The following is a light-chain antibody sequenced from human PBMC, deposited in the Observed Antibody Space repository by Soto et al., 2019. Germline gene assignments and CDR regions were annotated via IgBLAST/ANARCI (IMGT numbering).Light chain of an antibody. CDR1: QSISGS. CDR3: QQYSGYPLT. CDR2: KAS. Sequence: DIQMTQSPSTLSASVGDRVTITCRASQSISGSLAWYQQKPGTVPKLLIYKASGLESGVPSRFSGSGSGTEFTLTISGLQPDDFATYCCQQYSGYPLTCGGGTKVEI. V-gene: IGKV1-5*03. J-gene: IGKJ4*01.